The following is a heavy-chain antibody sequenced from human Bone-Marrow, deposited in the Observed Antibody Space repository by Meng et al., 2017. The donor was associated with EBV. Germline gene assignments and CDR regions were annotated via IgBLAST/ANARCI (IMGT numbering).Heavy chain of an antibody. CDR3: ARGGAPSSRGYFDY. D-gene: IGHD6-6*01. Sequence: QLRLVQSGADVKKPGASVKVSCXASGYIFTGYFLHWVRQAPGQGLEWMGVISPTSGSTTYAQKFQGRVTMTRDTSTTTIYMDLSSLKSEDTAMYYCARGGAPSSRGYFDYWGQGTLVTVSS. CDR2: ISPTSGST. J-gene: IGHJ4*02. CDR1: GYIFTGYF. V-gene: IGHV1-46*01.